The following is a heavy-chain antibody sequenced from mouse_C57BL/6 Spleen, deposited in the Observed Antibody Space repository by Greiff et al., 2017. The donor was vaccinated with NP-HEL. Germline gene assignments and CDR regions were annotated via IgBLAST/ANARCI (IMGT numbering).Heavy chain of an antibody. D-gene: IGHD1-1*01. CDR1: GFSINSDCY. J-gene: IGHJ4*01. Sequence: ESGPSLVRPSQTLSLTCTVTGFSINSDCYWIWIRQFPGNKLEYIGYTFYSGITYYNPSLESRTYITRDTSKNQFSLKLSSVTTEDTATYYCAREGNYGSSGYAMDYWGQGTSVTVSS. V-gene: IGHV3-3*01. CDR2: TFYSGIT. CDR3: AREGNYGSSGYAMDY.